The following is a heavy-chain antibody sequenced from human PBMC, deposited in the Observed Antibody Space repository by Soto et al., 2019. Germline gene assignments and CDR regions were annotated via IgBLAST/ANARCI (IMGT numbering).Heavy chain of an antibody. D-gene: IGHD2-15*01. CDR1: GYSVSSSDYY. CDR2: MFYSGLT. J-gene: IGHJ6*02. CDR3: APLSVSLSGPYGIHV. V-gene: IGHV4-39*01. Sequence: SETLSLTCIVSGYSVSSSDYYWAWIRQPPGKGLEWIGSMFYSGLTYYNPSLKSRVTLSVDTSKNQFSVRLNSVTAADTAVYYCAPLSVSLSGPYGIHVWGQGTTVTVSS.